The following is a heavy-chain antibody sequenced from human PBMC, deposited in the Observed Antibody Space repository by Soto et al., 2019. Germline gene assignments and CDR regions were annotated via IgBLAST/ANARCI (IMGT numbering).Heavy chain of an antibody. V-gene: IGHV3-74*01. D-gene: IGHD4-17*01. Sequence: PGGSLRLSCAASGLIFSSYWMHWVRQAPGKGLVWVSRINTDGSSTNYADSVKGRFTISRDNAKNTLYLQMNSLRAEDTAVYYCTRDLIYGGNSGDYWGQGTLVTVSS. CDR3: TRDLIYGGNSGDY. CDR2: INTDGSST. J-gene: IGHJ4*02. CDR1: GLIFSSYW.